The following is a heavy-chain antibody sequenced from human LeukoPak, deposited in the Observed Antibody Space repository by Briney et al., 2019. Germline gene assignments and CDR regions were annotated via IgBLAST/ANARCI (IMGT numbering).Heavy chain of an antibody. CDR3: ARHNAPRRVGFDF. V-gene: IGHV4-39*01. Sequence: KPSETLSLTCTVSGDSVSNDFYYWGWIRQPPGKGLEWVACLPHRGNTWYNPSLESRVTISVDTSKNRFSLNFNSVTAADTALYWCARHNAPRRVGFDFWGQGTLVTVSS. J-gene: IGHJ4*02. CDR2: LPHRGNT. CDR1: GDSVSNDFYY. D-gene: IGHD3-10*01.